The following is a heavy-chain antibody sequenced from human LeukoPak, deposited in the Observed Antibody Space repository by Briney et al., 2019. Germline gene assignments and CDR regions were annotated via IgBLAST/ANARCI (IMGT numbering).Heavy chain of an antibody. V-gene: IGHV4-59*01. J-gene: IGHJ3*02. D-gene: IGHD3-10*01. CDR1: GGSINSYY. Sequence: PSETLSLTCTVSGGSINSYYWTWIRQPPGKGLEWIGDVSYSGATSYNPSLKSRVTISEDTSKNQFYLRLSSMTTADTAIYYCAAGGNFGSGAFHIWGLGTMVTVSS. CDR3: AAGGNFGSGAFHI. CDR2: VSYSGAT.